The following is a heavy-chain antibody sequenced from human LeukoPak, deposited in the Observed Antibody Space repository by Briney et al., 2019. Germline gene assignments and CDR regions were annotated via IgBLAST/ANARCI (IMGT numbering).Heavy chain of an antibody. CDR3: AKRTGVTELHFDH. J-gene: IGHJ4*02. CDR1: GFTFSSYA. Sequence: GGSLRLSCAASGFTFSSYAMSWARQAPGKGLEWVSAISGSGGSTYYADSVKGRFTISRDNSKNTLYQQMISLRAEDTAVYYCAKRTGVTELHFDHWGQGTLVTVSS. CDR2: ISGSGGST. D-gene: IGHD1-7*01. V-gene: IGHV3-23*01.